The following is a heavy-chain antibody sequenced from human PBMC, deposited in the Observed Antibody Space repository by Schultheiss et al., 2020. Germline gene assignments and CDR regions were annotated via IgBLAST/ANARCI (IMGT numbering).Heavy chain of an antibody. Sequence: GGSLRLSCAASGFTFSSYAMSWVRQAPGKGLEWVSAISGSGGSTYYADSVKGRFTISRDNSKNTLYLQMNSLRAEDTAVYYCASELRYFDWLSGDYYYYYMDVWGKGTTVTVSS. D-gene: IGHD3-9*01. CDR2: ISGSGGST. CDR1: GFTFSSYA. V-gene: IGHV3-23*01. J-gene: IGHJ6*03. CDR3: ASELRYFDWLSGDYYYYYMDV.